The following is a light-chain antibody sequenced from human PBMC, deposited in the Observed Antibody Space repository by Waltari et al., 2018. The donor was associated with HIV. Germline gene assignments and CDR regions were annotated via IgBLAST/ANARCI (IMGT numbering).Light chain of an antibody. CDR3: QQYSSFPIT. V-gene: IGKV1-5*03. Sequence: DIQMTQSPSTLSASIGDRVSITCRASHNVGTWLAWYQQKPGKAPSLLISKTSTLDSGVPTNFSGSGSGTYFTLTISDLRPDDFASYFCQQYSSFPITFGQGTKL. CDR1: HNVGTW. CDR2: KTS. J-gene: IGKJ2*01.